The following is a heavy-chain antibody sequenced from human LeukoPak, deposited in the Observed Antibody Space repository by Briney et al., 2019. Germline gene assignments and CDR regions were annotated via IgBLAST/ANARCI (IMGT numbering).Heavy chain of an antibody. D-gene: IGHD3-9*01. V-gene: IGHV4-34*01. CDR3: ARGRRWGYYDILTGGTNWCDP. Sequence: SENLSITCAVYGGSSSGYYWSWIRHPPGKGVEWSGQINHSGSTNYNTSLKSRVTISVDTSKNQFSLKLSSVTDGDTAVYYCARGRRWGYYDILTGGTNWCDPWGQGTLVTVS. J-gene: IGHJ5*02. CDR1: GGSSSGYY. CDR2: INHSGST.